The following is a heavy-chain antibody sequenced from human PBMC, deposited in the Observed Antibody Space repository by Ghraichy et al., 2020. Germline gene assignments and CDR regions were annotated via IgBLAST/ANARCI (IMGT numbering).Heavy chain of an antibody. CDR3: VRSRFMETSKPPDAFDI. CDR2: VYSSANA. CDR1: AGVISSYY. J-gene: IGHJ3*02. D-gene: IGHD3-3*01. V-gene: IGHV4-4*09. Sequence: SQTLSLTCSVSAGVISSYYWSWIRQSPGKGLEWIGFVYSSANAIYNPSLKSRVTISIDTSRSQVSMKLRSVSAADTAVYFCVRSRFMETSKPPDAFDIWGPGTLVTVSS.